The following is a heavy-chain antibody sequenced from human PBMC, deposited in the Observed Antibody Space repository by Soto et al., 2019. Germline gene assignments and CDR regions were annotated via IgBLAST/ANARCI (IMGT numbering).Heavy chain of an antibody. CDR3: AASTMIVGNFDY. J-gene: IGHJ4*02. V-gene: IGHV4-59*01. Sequence: SETLSLTCTVSGGSISSYYWSWIRQPPGKGLEWIGYIYYSGSTNYNPSLKSRVTISVDTSKNQFSLKLSSVTAADTAVYYCAASTMIVGNFDYWGQGTLVTV. D-gene: IGHD3-22*01. CDR1: GGSISSYY. CDR2: IYYSGST.